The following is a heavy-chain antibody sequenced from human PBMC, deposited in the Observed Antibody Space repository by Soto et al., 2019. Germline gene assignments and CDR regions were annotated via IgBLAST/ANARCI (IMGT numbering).Heavy chain of an antibody. Sequence: GGSLRLSCAASGFTFSSYSMNWVRQAPGKGLEWVSYISSSSTIYYADSVKGRFTISRDNAKNSLYLQMNSLRAEDTAVYYCARDKDYTDAFDIWGQGTMVTVSS. V-gene: IGHV3-48*01. CDR2: ISSSSTI. CDR3: ARDKDYTDAFDI. D-gene: IGHD4-4*01. CDR1: GFTFSSYS. J-gene: IGHJ3*02.